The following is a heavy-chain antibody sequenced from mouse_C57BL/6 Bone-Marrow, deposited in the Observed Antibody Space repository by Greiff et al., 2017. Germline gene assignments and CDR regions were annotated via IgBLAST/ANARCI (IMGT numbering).Heavy chain of an antibody. D-gene: IGHD4-1*01. J-gene: IGHJ3*01. CDR3: ARLWDVAY. Sequence: QVQLKQSGPGLVQPSQSLSITCTVSGFSLTSYGVHWVRQSPGKGLEWLGVIWSGGSTDYNAAFISRLSISKDNSKSQVFFKMNSLQADDTAIYYCARLWDVAYWGQGTLVTVSA. CDR2: IWSGGST. CDR1: GFSLTSYG. V-gene: IGHV2-2*01.